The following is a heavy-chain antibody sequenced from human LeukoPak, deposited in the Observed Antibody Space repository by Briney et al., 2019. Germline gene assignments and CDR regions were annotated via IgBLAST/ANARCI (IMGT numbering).Heavy chain of an antibody. Sequence: GGSLRLSRAASGFTVNGNYMSWVRQAPGEGLEWVSVIYSDGGTYYSDYVKGRFTISRDYSKNTLYLQMSSLRVEDTAVYYCARDSKGPAFWGQGTLVTVSS. CDR3: ARDSKGPAF. V-gene: IGHV3-53*01. CDR2: IYSDGGT. CDR1: GFTVNGNY. D-gene: IGHD2-15*01. J-gene: IGHJ4*02.